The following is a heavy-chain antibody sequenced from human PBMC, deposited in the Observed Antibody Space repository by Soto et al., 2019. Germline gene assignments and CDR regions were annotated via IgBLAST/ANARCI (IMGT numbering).Heavy chain of an antibody. V-gene: IGHV3-23*01. CDR3: VKDGIRGIHIDK. Sequence: PGGSLRLSCTASGFTLSIYPMSWVRQTPGKGLQWVASVSVDPGNTYYADSVKGRFTISRDNSIYTLYLQMNNVTAEDTAIYYCVKDGIRGIHIDKWGQGTLVTVSS. CDR1: GFTLSIYP. J-gene: IGHJ4*02. CDR2: VSVDPGNT.